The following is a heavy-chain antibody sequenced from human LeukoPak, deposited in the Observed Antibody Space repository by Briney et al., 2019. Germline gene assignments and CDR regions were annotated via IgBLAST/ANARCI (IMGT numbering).Heavy chain of an antibody. Sequence: GGSLRLSCAASGFTFSSYSMNWVRQAPGKGLEWVSSISSSSSYIYYAGSVKGRFTISRDNAKNSLYLQMNSLRAEDTAVYYCLPQAYSGFDDWGQGTLVTVSS. D-gene: IGHD1-26*01. CDR2: ISSSSSYI. V-gene: IGHV3-21*01. J-gene: IGHJ4*02. CDR3: LPQAYSGFDD. CDR1: GFTFSSYS.